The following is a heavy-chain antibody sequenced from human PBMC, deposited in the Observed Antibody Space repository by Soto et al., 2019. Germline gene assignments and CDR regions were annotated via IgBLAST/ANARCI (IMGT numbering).Heavy chain of an antibody. V-gene: IGHV3-74*01. D-gene: IGHD3-22*01. Sequence: EVQLVESGGGLVQPGESLRLSCSASGFTFSDYWMHWVRQGPGKGLVWVSRINPDGRSTNFADSVKGRFIVSRDNAKNTVYLQVNSLRAEDTAVYYCARGQIGGYYNAYWGQGTLVTVSS. J-gene: IGHJ4*02. CDR2: INPDGRST. CDR1: GFTFSDYW. CDR3: ARGQIGGYYNAY.